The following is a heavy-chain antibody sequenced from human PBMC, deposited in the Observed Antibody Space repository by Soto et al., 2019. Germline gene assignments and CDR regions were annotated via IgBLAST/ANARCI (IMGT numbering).Heavy chain of an antibody. D-gene: IGHD2-15*01. CDR2: IYSGGST. Sequence: GGSLRLSCAASGFTVSSNYMSWVRQAPGKGLEWVSVIYSGGSTYYADSVKGRFTISRDNSKNTLYLQMNSLRAEDTAVYYCAREGGYCSGGSCYSDAFDIWGQGTMVTVSS. CDR3: AREGGYCSGGSCYSDAFDI. CDR1: GFTVSSNY. J-gene: IGHJ3*02. V-gene: IGHV3-66*01.